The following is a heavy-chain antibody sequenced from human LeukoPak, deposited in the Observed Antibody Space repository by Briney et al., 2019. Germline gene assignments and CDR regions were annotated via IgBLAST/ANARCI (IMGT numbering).Heavy chain of an antibody. J-gene: IGHJ4*02. V-gene: IGHV3-33*06. Sequence: GGSLRLSCAASGFTFSSYGMHWVRQAPGKGLEWVAVIWYDGSNKYYADSVKGRFTISRDNSKNTLYLQMNSLRAEDTAVYYCAKDLAVAGPGGHGDWGQGTLVTVSS. CDR2: IWYDGSNK. D-gene: IGHD6-19*01. CDR1: GFTFSSYG. CDR3: AKDLAVAGPGGHGD.